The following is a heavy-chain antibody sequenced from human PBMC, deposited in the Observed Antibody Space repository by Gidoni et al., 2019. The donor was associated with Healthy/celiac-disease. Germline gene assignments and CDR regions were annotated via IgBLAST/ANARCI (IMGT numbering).Heavy chain of an antibody. CDR1: GYTFTSYG. CDR3: ARDGIRYFDWLLYYFGY. Sequence: QVQLVQSGAAVKKPGASVKVSCKASGYTFTSYGISWVRQAPGQGLEWMGWISAYNGNTNSAQKLQGRVTMTTDTSTSTAYMELRSLRSDDTAVYYCARDGIRYFDWLLYYFGYWGQGTLVTVSS. CDR2: ISAYNGNT. J-gene: IGHJ4*02. D-gene: IGHD3-9*01. V-gene: IGHV1-18*04.